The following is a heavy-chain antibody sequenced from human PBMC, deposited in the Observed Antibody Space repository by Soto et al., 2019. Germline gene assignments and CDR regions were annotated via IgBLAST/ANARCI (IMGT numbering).Heavy chain of an antibody. V-gene: IGHV3-23*01. J-gene: IGHJ4*02. CDR1: GFVFSSYA. Sequence: GGSLRLSCAASGFVFSSYAMSWVRQAPGKGLEWVSAISGSGTTAYYADSVKGRFTISRDNSKNTLYLQMNSLRAEDTAVYYCARDQRIAAAGTIYWGQGTLVTVSS. CDR2: ISGSGTTA. D-gene: IGHD6-13*01. CDR3: ARDQRIAAAGTIY.